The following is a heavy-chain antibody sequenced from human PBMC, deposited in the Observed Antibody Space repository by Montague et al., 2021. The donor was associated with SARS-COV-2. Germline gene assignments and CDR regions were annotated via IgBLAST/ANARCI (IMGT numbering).Heavy chain of an antibody. D-gene: IGHD1-26*01. CDR1: GFTFGSYS. Sequence: SLRLSCAASGFTFGSYSMNWVRQAPGKGLEWVSSISSSSSYIYYADSVKGRFTISRDNAKNSLYLQMNSLRAEDTAVYYCARAYSGSYYPNFDYWGQGTLVTVSS. CDR2: ISSSSSYI. J-gene: IGHJ4*02. V-gene: IGHV3-21*01. CDR3: ARAYSGSYYPNFDY.